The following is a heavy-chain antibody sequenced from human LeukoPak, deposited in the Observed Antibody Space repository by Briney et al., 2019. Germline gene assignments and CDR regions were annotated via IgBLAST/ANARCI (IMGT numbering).Heavy chain of an antibody. CDR2: IYYSGRT. V-gene: IGHV4-59*08. J-gene: IGHJ4*02. CDR1: GGSISSYY. D-gene: IGHD6-13*01. Sequence: SETLSLTCTVSGGSISSYYWSWIRQPPGKGLEWIGYIYYSGRTNYNPSLKSRVTISVDTSKNQFSLKLSSVTAADRAVYYCARRGSRSWHFDYWGQGTLVTVSS. CDR3: ARRGSRSWHFDY.